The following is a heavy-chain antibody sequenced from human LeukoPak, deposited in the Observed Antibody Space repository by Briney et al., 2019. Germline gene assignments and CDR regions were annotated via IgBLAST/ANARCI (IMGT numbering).Heavy chain of an antibody. J-gene: IGHJ5*02. D-gene: IGHD2-21*01. Sequence: APVKVSCKASGGTFSSYATSWVRQAPGQGLEWMGGIIPIFGTANYAQKFQGRVTITADESTSTAYMELSSLRSEDTAVYYCARDRYRAYCGGDCYPDHHWGQGTLVTVSS. CDR2: IIPIFGTA. CDR1: GGTFSSYA. V-gene: IGHV1-69*13. CDR3: ARDRYRAYCGGDCYPDHH.